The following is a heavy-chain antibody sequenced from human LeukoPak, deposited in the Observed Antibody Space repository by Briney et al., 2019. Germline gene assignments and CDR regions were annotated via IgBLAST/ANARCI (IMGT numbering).Heavy chain of an antibody. D-gene: IGHD2-15*01. CDR3: AKAPATSCRGAFCYPFDY. CDR2: MSSSDDGT. CDR1: GFSFSSYA. Sequence: PGGSLRLSCAASGFSFSSYAMSWVRQAPGKGLEWVSAMSSSDDGTYYAGSVRGRFTISRDSSRSTLYLQMNSLRAEDAALYYCAKAPATSCRGAFCYPFDYWGQGTLVTVSS. V-gene: IGHV3-23*01. J-gene: IGHJ4*02.